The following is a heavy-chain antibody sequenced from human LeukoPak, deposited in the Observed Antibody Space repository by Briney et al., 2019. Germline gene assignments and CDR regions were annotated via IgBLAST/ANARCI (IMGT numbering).Heavy chain of an antibody. Sequence: SETLSLTCAVYGGSFSGYYWSWIRQPPGKGLEWIGYIYYSGSTNYNPSLKSRVTISVDTSKNQFSLKLSSVTAADTAVYYCAITPRTTVNAWGQGTLVTVSS. CDR1: GGSFSGYY. CDR3: AITPRTTVNA. D-gene: IGHD4-17*01. J-gene: IGHJ4*02. CDR2: IYYSGST. V-gene: IGHV4-59*01.